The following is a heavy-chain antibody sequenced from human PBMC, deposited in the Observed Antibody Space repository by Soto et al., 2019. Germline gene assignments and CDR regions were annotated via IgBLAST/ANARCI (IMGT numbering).Heavy chain of an antibody. CDR2: IWYDGSNK. J-gene: IGHJ6*03. V-gene: IGHV3-33*01. CDR1: GFTFSSYG. CDR3: ARVGDTQDDYYYYYMDA. Sequence: GGSLRLSCAASGFTFSSYGMHWVRQAPGKGLEWVAVIWYDGSNKYYADSVKGRFTISRDNSKNTLYLQMSSLRAEDTAVYYCARVGDTQDDYYYYYMDAWGKGTTVTVSS. D-gene: IGHD3-10*01.